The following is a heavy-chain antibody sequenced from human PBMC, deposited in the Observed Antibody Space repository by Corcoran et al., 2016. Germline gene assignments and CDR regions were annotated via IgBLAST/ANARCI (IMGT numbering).Heavy chain of an antibody. Sequence: QVQLVESGGGVVQPGRSLRLSCAASGFTFSSYGMHWVRQAPGKGLEWVAVISYDGSNKYYADSVKGRFTISRDNSKNTLYLQMNSLRAEDTAVYYCAKDIPIRGLDYWGQGTLVTVSS. D-gene: IGHD2-2*02. V-gene: IGHV3-30*18. CDR3: AKDIPIRGLDY. CDR1: GFTFSSYG. J-gene: IGHJ4*02. CDR2: ISYDGSNK.